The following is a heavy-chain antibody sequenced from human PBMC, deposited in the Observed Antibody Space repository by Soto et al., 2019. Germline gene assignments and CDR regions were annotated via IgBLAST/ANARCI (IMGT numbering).Heavy chain of an antibody. CDR3: ARDLGDDYGDYLVPYYFDY. D-gene: IGHD4-17*01. J-gene: IGHJ4*02. V-gene: IGHV3-30-3*01. CDR2: ISYDGSNK. Sequence: PGGSLRLSCAASGFTFISYAMHWVLQAPCKGLEWVAVISYDGSNKYYADSVKGRFTISRDNSKNTLYLQMNSLRAEDTAVYYCARDLGDDYGDYLVPYYFDYWGQGTLVTVSS. CDR1: GFTFISYA.